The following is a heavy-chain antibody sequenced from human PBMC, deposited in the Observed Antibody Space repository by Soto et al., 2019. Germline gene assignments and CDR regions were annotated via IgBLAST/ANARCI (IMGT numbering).Heavy chain of an antibody. CDR3: ARDAVTTNTVDAFEI. Sequence: GGSLRLSCAASGFTVSSNYMSWVRQAPGKGLEWVSVIYSGGSTYYADSVKGRFTISRDNSKNTLYLQMNSLRAEDTAVYYCARDAVTTNTVDAFEIWGQGTMVSVSS. V-gene: IGHV3-66*01. D-gene: IGHD4-17*01. J-gene: IGHJ3*02. CDR2: IYSGGST. CDR1: GFTVSSNY.